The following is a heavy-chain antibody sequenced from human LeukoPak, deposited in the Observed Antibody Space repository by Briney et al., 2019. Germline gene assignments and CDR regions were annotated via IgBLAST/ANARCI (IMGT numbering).Heavy chain of an antibody. CDR3: TTDRDFYGDYVSFDY. Sequence: GGSLRLSCAASGFTFTNAWMIWVRQAPGKGLEWVGRIKSKTDGGTTDYAAPVKGRFTISRDDSKNTLYLQMNSLKTEDTAVYYCTTDRDFYGDYVSFDYWGQGTLVTVSS. CDR1: GFTFTNAW. V-gene: IGHV3-15*01. D-gene: IGHD4-17*01. CDR2: IKSKTDGGTT. J-gene: IGHJ4*02.